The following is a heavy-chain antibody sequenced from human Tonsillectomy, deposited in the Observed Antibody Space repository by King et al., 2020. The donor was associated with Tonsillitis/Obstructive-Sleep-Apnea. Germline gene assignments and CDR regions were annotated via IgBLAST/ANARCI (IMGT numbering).Heavy chain of an antibody. CDR2: INWNGGST. D-gene: IGHD3-3*01. Sequence: VQLVESGGGVVRPGGSLRLSCAASGFTFDDYGMSWVRQAPGKGLVWVSGINWNGGSTGYADSVKGRFTISRDNAKNSLYLQMNSLRAEDTALYYCARDGDDFWSGYVRAGYWGQGTLVTVSS. V-gene: IGHV3-20*04. CDR3: ARDGDDFWSGYVRAGY. J-gene: IGHJ4*02. CDR1: GFTFDDYG.